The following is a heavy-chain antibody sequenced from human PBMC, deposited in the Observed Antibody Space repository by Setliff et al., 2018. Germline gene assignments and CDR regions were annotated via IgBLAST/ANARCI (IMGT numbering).Heavy chain of an antibody. CDR1: GFTFSTYS. D-gene: IGHD3-22*01. Sequence: GGSLRLSCAASGFTFSTYSMNWVRQAPGKGLEWVASITSGSSNIWYADSVKGRFTISRDNAKNSLYMQMNSLRVEDTAIYYCARDRDFNTDPYYRFSEGEVFHFWGQGTMVTVSS. CDR3: ARDRDFNTDPYYRFSEGEVFHF. CDR2: ITSGSSNI. J-gene: IGHJ3*01. V-gene: IGHV3-21*04.